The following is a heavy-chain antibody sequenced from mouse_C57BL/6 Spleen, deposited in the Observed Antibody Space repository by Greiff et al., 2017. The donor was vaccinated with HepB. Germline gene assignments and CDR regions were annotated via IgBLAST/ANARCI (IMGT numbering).Heavy chain of an antibody. J-gene: IGHJ4*01. Sequence: EVKLMESGGGLVQPGGSMKLSCVASGFTFSNYWMNWVRQSPEKGLEWVAQIRLKSDNYATHYAESVKGRFTISRDDSKSSVYLQMNNLRAEDTGIYYCTNSNFYAMDYWGQGTSVTVSS. D-gene: IGHD2-5*01. CDR3: TNSNFYAMDY. CDR1: GFTFSNYW. CDR2: IRLKSDNYAT. V-gene: IGHV6-3*01.